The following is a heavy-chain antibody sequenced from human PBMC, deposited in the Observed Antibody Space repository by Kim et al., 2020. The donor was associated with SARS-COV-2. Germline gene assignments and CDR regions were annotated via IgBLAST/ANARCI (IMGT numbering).Heavy chain of an antibody. CDR3: ARLYSGNWNDFGGMDV. CDR1: GGSISSSSYY. J-gene: IGHJ6*02. V-gene: IGHV4-39*01. Sequence: SETLSLTCTVSGGSISSSSYYWGWIRQPPGKGLEWIGSIYYSGSTYYNPSLKSRVTISVDTSKNQFSLKLSSVTAADTAVYYCARLYSGNWNDFGGMDVWGQGTTVTVSS. CDR2: IYYSGST. D-gene: IGHD1-1*01.